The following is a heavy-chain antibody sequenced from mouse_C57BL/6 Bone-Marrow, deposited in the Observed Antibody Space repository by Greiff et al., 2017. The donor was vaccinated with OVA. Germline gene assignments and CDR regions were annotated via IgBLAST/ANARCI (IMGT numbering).Heavy chain of an antibody. Sequence: VQLQQSGAELVRPGASVKLSCTASGFNIKDDYMHWVKQRPEQGLEWIGWIDPENGDTEYASKFQGKATITADTSSNTAYLQLSSRTSEDTAVYYCTPYSTGFAYWGQGTLVTVSA. CDR1: GFNIKDDY. J-gene: IGHJ3*01. CDR2: IDPENGDT. V-gene: IGHV14-4*01. CDR3: TPYSTGFAY. D-gene: IGHD2-10*01.